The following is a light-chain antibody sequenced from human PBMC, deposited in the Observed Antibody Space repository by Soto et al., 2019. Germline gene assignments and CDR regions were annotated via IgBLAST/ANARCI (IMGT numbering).Light chain of an antibody. Sequence: QSVLTQPRSVSGSPGQSVTISCTGTSSDVGGYNYVSWYQQHPGKAPKLMIYDVSERPSGVPDRFSGPKSGNTASLTISGLQAEDEADYYCCSYAGSPYVFGTGTKVTVL. V-gene: IGLV2-11*01. J-gene: IGLJ1*01. CDR2: DVS. CDR3: CSYAGSPYV. CDR1: SSDVGGYNY.